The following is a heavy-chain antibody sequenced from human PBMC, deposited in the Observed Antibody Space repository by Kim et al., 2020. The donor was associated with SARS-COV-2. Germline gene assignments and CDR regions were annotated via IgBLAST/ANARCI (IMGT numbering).Heavy chain of an antibody. Sequence: RVTISVDTSKNQFSLKLSSVTAADTAVYYCARGPRVVPAAMYGYYYGMDVWGQGTTVTVSS. D-gene: IGHD2-2*01. V-gene: IGHV4-34*01. J-gene: IGHJ6*02. CDR3: ARGPRVVPAAMYGYYYGMDV.